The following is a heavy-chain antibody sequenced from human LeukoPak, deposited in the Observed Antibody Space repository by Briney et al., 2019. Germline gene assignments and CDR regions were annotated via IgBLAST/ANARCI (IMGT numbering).Heavy chain of an antibody. Sequence: ASVKVSCKASGYTFTGYYMHWVRQAPGQGLEWMGWINPSSGGTNYAQKFQGRVTMTRDTSISTAYMELSRLRSDDTAVYYCASLRREYSSSSGDYWGQGTLVTVSS. V-gene: IGHV1-2*02. CDR3: ASLRREYSSSSGDY. J-gene: IGHJ4*02. CDR1: GYTFTGYY. CDR2: INPSSGGT. D-gene: IGHD6-6*01.